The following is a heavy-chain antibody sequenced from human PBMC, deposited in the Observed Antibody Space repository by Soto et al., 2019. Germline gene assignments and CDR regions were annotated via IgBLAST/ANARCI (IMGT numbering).Heavy chain of an antibody. Sequence: GESLKISCKGSGYSFTSYWIGWVRQMPGKGLEWMGIIYPGDSDTRYSPSFQGQVTISADKSISTAYLQWRSLKASDTAVYYCARHHGSPGSYFGLDVWGQGTTVTVSS. CDR1: GYSFTSYW. D-gene: IGHD6-13*01. V-gene: IGHV5-51*01. CDR2: IYPGDSDT. CDR3: ARHHGSPGSYFGLDV. J-gene: IGHJ6*02.